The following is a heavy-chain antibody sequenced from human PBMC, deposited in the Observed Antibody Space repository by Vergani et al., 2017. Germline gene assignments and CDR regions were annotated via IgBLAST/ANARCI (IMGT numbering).Heavy chain of an antibody. Sequence: QVQLQESGPGLVKPSETLSLTCTVSGGSISSYYWSWIRQPPGKGLEWIGYIYSSGTTYYNPSLKSRVTISVDTSKNQFSLKLSSVTAADTAVYYCARYTGDQTGTYYFDYWGQGTLVTVSS. V-gene: IGHV4-59*01. CDR2: IYSSGTT. J-gene: IGHJ4*02. CDR1: GGSISSYY. CDR3: ARYTGDQTGTYYFDY. D-gene: IGHD1-1*01.